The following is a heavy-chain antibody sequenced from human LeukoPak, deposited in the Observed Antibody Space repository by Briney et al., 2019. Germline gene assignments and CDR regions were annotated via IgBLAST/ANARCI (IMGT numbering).Heavy chain of an antibody. CDR3: ARDGSLGY. J-gene: IGHJ4*02. CDR2: INSNNGAT. Sequence: ASVKVSCKASGYTFADHYIHWVRQAPGQGLEWMGWINSNNGATNYAQTFQRTVTMTRDTSSSTAYRELTRLGSDDTAVNYCARDGSLGYWGQGTLVTVSS. CDR1: GYTFADHY. D-gene: IGHD5-12*01. V-gene: IGHV1-2*02.